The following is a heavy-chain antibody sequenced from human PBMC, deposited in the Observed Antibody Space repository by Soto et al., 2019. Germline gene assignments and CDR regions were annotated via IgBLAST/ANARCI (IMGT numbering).Heavy chain of an antibody. V-gene: IGHV1-2*02. D-gene: IGHD3-10*02. CDR2: INPNSGGT. J-gene: IGHJ5*02. CDR1: GYTFTGYY. CDR3: ARDNLFRLNWFDP. Sequence: ASVEVSCKXSGYTFTGYYMHWVRQAPGQGLEWMGWINPNSGGTNYAQKFQGRVTMTRDTSISTAYMELSRLRSDDTAVYYCARDNLFRLNWFDPWGQGTLVTVSS.